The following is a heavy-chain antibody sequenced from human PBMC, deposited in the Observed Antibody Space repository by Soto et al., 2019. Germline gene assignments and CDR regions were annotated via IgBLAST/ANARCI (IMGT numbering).Heavy chain of an antibody. CDR1: GYSFTKYL. J-gene: IGHJ4*02. D-gene: IGHD4-4*01. CDR3: ARSGNSNLDY. V-gene: IGHV5-51*01. Sequence: GESLKISCKGSGYSFTKYLIGWVRQKPGKGLEWMGIIYPGDSETRYSPSLQGQVIISADKSITTAYLQWSSLKASDTAMYYCARSGNSNLDYWGLGTLVTVSS. CDR2: IYPGDSET.